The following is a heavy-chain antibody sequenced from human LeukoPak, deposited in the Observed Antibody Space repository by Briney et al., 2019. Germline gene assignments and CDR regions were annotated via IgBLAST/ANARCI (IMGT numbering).Heavy chain of an antibody. J-gene: IGHJ4*02. CDR2: IKQDGSEK. D-gene: IGHD3-10*01. CDR3: ARALSLYYYGSGSTPRNDY. Sequence: GGAPRLSCAASGFTLSSYWMSWVRPAPGEGVEWGAHIKQDGSEKYYVDSVKGRFTISRDNAKNSLYLQMNSLRAEDTAVYYCARALSLYYYGSGSTPRNDYWGQGTLVTVSS. CDR1: GFTLSSYW. V-gene: IGHV3-7*04.